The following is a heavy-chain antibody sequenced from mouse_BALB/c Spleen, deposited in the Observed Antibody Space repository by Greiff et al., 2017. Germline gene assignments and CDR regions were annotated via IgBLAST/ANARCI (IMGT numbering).Heavy chain of an antibody. CDR1: GYTFTSYT. J-gene: IGHJ1*01. Sequence: QVQLQQSAAELARPGASVKMSCKASGYTFTSYTMHWVKQRPGQGLEWIGYINPSSGYTEYNQKFKDKTTLTADKSSSTAYMQLSSLTSEDSAVYYCARRTGTGYFDVWGAGTTVTVSS. D-gene: IGHD4-1*01. V-gene: IGHV1-4*02. CDR2: INPSSGYT. CDR3: ARRTGTGYFDV.